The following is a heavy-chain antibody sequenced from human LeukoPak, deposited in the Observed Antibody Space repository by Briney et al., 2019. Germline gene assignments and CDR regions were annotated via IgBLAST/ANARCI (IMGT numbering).Heavy chain of an antibody. D-gene: IGHD6-13*01. V-gene: IGHV3-30*04. CDR3: ARAGGQLLHGFGYFEY. CDR1: GFASSSYA. J-gene: IGHJ4*02. CDR2: ISYDGINE. Sequence: PGRSLRLSCAASGFASSSYAMHWVRQAPGKGLEWVALISYDGINEYYSDSVKGRFTISRDNSKNTLYLQMNSLSAEDTAVYYCARAGGQLLHGFGYFEYWGQGTLVTVSS.